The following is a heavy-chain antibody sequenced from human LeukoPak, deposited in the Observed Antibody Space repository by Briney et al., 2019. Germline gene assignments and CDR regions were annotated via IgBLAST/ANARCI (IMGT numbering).Heavy chain of an antibody. Sequence: GGSLRLPCAASGFTFSSYAMSWVRQAPGKGLEWVSYISSSSSTIYYADSVKGRFTISRDNAKNSLYLQMNSLRDEDTAVYYCARAIRWELPDFDYWGQGTLVTVSS. CDR1: GFTFSSYA. V-gene: IGHV3-48*02. CDR2: ISSSSSTI. D-gene: IGHD1-26*01. J-gene: IGHJ4*02. CDR3: ARAIRWELPDFDY.